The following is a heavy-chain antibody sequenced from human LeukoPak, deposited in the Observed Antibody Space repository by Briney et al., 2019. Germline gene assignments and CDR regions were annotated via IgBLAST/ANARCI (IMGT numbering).Heavy chain of an antibody. D-gene: IGHD6-19*01. CDR1: GGSISGFC. Sequence: PSETLSLTCTVSGGSISGFCWSWLRQPAGKGLEWIGRICISESTNYNPSLESRVTMSEDTSQNQFSLRLTSVTAADTAVYYCARIRRDSGDWYADDYWGQGTLVTVSS. J-gene: IGHJ4*02. CDR3: ARIRRDSGDWYADDY. CDR2: ICISEST. V-gene: IGHV4-4*07.